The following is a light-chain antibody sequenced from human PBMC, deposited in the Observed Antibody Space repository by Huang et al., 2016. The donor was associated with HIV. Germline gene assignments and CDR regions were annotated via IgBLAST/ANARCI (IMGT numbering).Light chain of an antibody. J-gene: IGKJ2*01. CDR3: QQYYKLYT. CDR1: QSVGST. CDR2: GAS. V-gene: IGKV3-15*01. Sequence: IVMTQSPGTLSVSPGDRATLSCRASQSVGSTVAWYQQKPGQSPRLLIYGASTRATGIPARFSGIGSETEFTLTISSLQSEDFAVYYCQQYYKLYTFGQGTKLEIK.